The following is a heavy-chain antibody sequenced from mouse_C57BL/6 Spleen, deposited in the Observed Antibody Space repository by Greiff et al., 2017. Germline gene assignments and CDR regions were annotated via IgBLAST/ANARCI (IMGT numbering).Heavy chain of an antibody. J-gene: IGHJ1*03. D-gene: IGHD4-1*01. CDR3: ARIPQLTGTRYFDV. CDR2: IWSGGST. V-gene: IGHV2-2*01. CDR1: GFSLTSYG. Sequence: QVQLQQSGPGLVQPSQSLSITCTVSGFSLTSYGVHWVRQSPGKGLEWLGVIWSGGSTDYNAAFISRPSISKDNSKSQVFFKMNSLQADDTAIYYCARIPQLTGTRYFDVWGTGTTVTVSS.